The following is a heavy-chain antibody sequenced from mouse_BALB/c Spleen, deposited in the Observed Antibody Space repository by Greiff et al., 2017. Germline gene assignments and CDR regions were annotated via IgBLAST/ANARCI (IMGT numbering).Heavy chain of an antibody. Sequence: VQVVESGPGLVQPSQSLSITCTVSGFSLTSYGVHWVRQSPGKGLEWLGVIWSGGSTDYNAAFISRLSISKDNSKSQVFFKMNSLQANDTAIYYCARMGWLLSYYYAMDYWGQGTSVTVSS. CDR3: ARMGWLLSYYYAMDY. D-gene: IGHD2-3*01. CDR2: IWSGGST. V-gene: IGHV2-2*02. CDR1: GFSLTSYG. J-gene: IGHJ4*01.